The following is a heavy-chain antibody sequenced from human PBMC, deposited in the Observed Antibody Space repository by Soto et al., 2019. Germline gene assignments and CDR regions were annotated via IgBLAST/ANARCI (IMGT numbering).Heavy chain of an antibody. CDR2: INAGNGNT. J-gene: IGHJ4*02. CDR1: GYTFTSYA. D-gene: IGHD3-10*01. CDR3: AKSLKMVRGVISPFTPFGY. V-gene: IGHV1-3*01. Sequence: ASVKVSCKASGYTFTSYAMHWVRQAPGQRLEWMGWINAGNGNTKYSQKFQGRVTITRDTSASTAYMELSSLRSEDTAVYYCAKSLKMVRGVISPFTPFGYWGQGTLVTVSS.